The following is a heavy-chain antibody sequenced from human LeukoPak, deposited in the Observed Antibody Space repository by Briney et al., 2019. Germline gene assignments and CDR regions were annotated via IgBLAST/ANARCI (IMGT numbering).Heavy chain of an antibody. V-gene: IGHV3-30*04. Sequence: GGSLRLSCAASGFTFSSYAMHWARQAPGKGLEWVAVISYDGSNKYYADSVKGRFTISRDNSKNTLYLQMNSLRAEDTAVYYCAVAATWDPQYDYWGQGTLVTVSS. CDR1: GFTFSSYA. J-gene: IGHJ4*02. D-gene: IGHD2-15*01. CDR3: AVAATWDPQYDY. CDR2: ISYDGSNK.